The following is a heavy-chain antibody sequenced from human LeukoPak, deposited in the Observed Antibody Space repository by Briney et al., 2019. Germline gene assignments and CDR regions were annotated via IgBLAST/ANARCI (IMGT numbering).Heavy chain of an antibody. D-gene: IGHD1-26*01. CDR3: ASTRIVVGGATSFDY. V-gene: IGHV3-74*01. J-gene: IGHJ4*02. CDR1: GSTFSSYW. CDR2: INSDGSST. Sequence: GGSLRLSCAASGSTFSSYWMHWVRQAPGKGLVWVSRINSDGSSTSYADSVKGRFTISRDNAKNTLYLQMNSLRAEDTAVYYCASTRIVVGGATSFDYWGQGTLVTVSS.